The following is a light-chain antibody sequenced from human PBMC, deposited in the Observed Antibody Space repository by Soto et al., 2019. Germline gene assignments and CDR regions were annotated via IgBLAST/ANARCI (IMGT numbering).Light chain of an antibody. CDR3: QHSYSTSPYT. J-gene: IGKJ4*01. V-gene: IGKV1-39*01. CDR1: QSISRY. Sequence: DIQMTQSPSSLSASVGDTVSITCRASQSISRYLNWYQQKPGKAPKLLIFGVSSLQSGVPSRFTGSGSGTDFTRTISSLQPDDCATYYCQHSYSTSPYTFGGGKKVEIK. CDR2: GVS.